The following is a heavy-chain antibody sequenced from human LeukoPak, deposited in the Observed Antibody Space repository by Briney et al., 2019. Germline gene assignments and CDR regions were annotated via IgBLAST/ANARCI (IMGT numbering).Heavy chain of an antibody. CDR2: VWYDGSNK. V-gene: IGHV3-33*01. D-gene: IGHD6-19*01. Sequence: GGSLRLSCAASGFTFSSYGMHWVRQAPGKGLEWVAVVWYDGSNKHYADSVKGRFTISRDNSKNTLFLQVNSLRAEDTALYYCARDTSGWSHDSFDIWGQGTMVTVSS. J-gene: IGHJ3*02. CDR1: GFTFSSYG. CDR3: ARDTSGWSHDSFDI.